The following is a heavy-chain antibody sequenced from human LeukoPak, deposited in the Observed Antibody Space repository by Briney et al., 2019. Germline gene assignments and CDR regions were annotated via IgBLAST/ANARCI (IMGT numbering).Heavy chain of an antibody. Sequence: GGSLRLSCAASGFTFSSYWMNWARQAPEKGLEWVASINHNGNVNYYVDSVKGRFTISRDNAKNSLYLQMSNLRAEDTAVYFCARGGGLDVWGQGATVTVSS. J-gene: IGHJ6*02. CDR3: ARGGGLDV. D-gene: IGHD3-16*01. V-gene: IGHV3-7*03. CDR2: INHNGNVN. CDR1: GFTFSSYW.